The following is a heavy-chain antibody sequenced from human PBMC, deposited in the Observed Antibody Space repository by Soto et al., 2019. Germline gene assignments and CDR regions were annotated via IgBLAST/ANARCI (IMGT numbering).Heavy chain of an antibody. J-gene: IGHJ4*02. Sequence: QVQLQESGPGLVKPSETLSLTCTISGDSITSYHWSWFRQPPGKGLEWMGSVYYSGTANYNPSLKSRVTISVDMSKNQFSLRLSSVTAADTAVYYCARDGSGGYHSFGYWGQGTLVAVSS. D-gene: IGHD3-10*01. CDR3: ARDGSGGYHSFGY. V-gene: IGHV4-59*01. CDR1: GDSITSYH. CDR2: VYYSGTA.